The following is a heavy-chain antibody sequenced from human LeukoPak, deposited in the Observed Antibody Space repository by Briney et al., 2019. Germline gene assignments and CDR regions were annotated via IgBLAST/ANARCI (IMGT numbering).Heavy chain of an antibody. J-gene: IGHJ4*02. CDR2: INPSGGST. D-gene: IGHD5-12*01. CDR3: ARVAGVATEVDY. Sequence: ASVKVSCKAPGYTFTSYYMHWVRQAPGQGLEWMGIINPSGGSTSYAQKFQGRVTMTRDTSMSTVYMELSSLRSEDTAVYYCARVAGVATEVDYWGQGTLVTVSS. V-gene: IGHV1-46*01. CDR1: GYTFTSYY.